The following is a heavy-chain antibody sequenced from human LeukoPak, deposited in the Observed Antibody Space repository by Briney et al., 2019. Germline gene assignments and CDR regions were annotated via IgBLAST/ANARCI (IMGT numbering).Heavy chain of an antibody. J-gene: IGHJ6*03. D-gene: IGHD3-10*01. CDR2: ISGSGGST. CDR1: GFTFSSYA. V-gene: IGHV3-23*01. CDR3: AKSGDYYYYYMDV. Sequence: GGSLRLSCAASGFTFSSYAMSWVRQAPGKGLERVSAISGSGGSTYYADSVKGRFTISRDNSKNTLYLQMNSLRAEDTAVYYCAKSGDYYYYYMDVWGKGTTVTVSS.